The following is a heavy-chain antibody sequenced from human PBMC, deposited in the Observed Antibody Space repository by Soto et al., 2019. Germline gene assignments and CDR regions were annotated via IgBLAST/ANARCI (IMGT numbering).Heavy chain of an antibody. V-gene: IGHV3-33*01. CDR3: ARNYGSGPSGIYYFDY. CDR1: GFTFSSYG. Sequence: GGSLRLSCAASGFTFSSYGMHWVRQAPGKGLEWVAVIWYDGSNKYYADSVKGRFTISRDNSKNTLYLQMNSLRAEDTAVYYCARNYGSGPSGIYYFDYWGQGTLVTVSS. D-gene: IGHD3-10*01. CDR2: IWYDGSNK. J-gene: IGHJ4*02.